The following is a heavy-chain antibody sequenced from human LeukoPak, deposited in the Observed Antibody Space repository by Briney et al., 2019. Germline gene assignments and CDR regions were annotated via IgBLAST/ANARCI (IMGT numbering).Heavy chain of an antibody. J-gene: IGHJ6*03. V-gene: IGHV3-30*02. CDR1: GFTFSTYG. Sequence: PGGSLRLSCAASGFTFSTYGIHWARQAPGKGLEWVTFIRYDGSNKYYADSVMGRFTISRDNSKNTAYLQMNSLRTDDTAVYYCAKDGSTSPFYYYYYYMDVWGTGTTVTVSS. D-gene: IGHD6-6*01. CDR2: IRYDGSNK. CDR3: AKDGSTSPFYYYYYYMDV.